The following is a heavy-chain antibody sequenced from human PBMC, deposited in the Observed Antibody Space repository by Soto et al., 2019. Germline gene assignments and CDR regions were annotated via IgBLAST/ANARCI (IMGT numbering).Heavy chain of an antibody. CDR2: FIPIFGTL. D-gene: IGHD1-1*01. Sequence: QVQLVQSGAEVKNPGSSVKVSCKAYGGTFNTYGITWVRQAPGQGLEWMGGFIPIFGTLNYAQKFQGRLSMSADDSTSTAYMELSSLRSDDTAVYYCARGELKTGSVAYSMDVWGQGTTVAVSS. CDR3: ARGELKTGSVAYSMDV. CDR1: GGTFNTYG. J-gene: IGHJ6*02. V-gene: IGHV1-69*01.